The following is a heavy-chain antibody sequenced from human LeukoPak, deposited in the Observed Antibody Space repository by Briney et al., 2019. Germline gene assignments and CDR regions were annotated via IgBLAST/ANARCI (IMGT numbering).Heavy chain of an antibody. J-gene: IGHJ4*02. CDR3: ARTPYSSSWRFDY. D-gene: IGHD6-13*01. CDR1: GGSFSGYY. V-gene: IGHV4-34*01. CDR2: INHSGST. Sequence: SETLSLTCAVYGGSFSGYYWSWIRQPPGKGLEWIGEINHSGSTNYNPSLKSRVTISVDTSKNQFSLKLSSVTAADTAVYYCARTPYSSSWRFDYWGQGTLVTVSS.